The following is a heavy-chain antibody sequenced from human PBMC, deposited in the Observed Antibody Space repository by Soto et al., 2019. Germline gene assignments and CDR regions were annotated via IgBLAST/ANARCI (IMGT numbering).Heavy chain of an antibody. Sequence: QVQLQESGPGLVKPSETLSLSCTVSSGSISGYYWSWIRQPPGKGLEWIGSIYSSGTTYYNPSLKSRVTMSVDTSKIQFSLNLSSVTAADTAVYYCARQASYDFWDGRFYYNYCMDVWGKGTPVTVSS. CDR2: IYSSGTT. V-gene: IGHV4-59*08. J-gene: IGHJ6*03. D-gene: IGHD3-3*01. CDR1: SGSISGYY. CDR3: ARQASYDFWDGRFYYNYCMDV.